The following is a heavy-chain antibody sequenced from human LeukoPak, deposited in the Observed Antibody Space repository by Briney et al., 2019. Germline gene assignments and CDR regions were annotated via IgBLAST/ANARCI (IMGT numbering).Heavy chain of an antibody. CDR3: ARDLFKPAVAGDYYYYMDV. CDR1: GGTFSSYA. CDR2: IIPIFGTA. V-gene: IGHV1-69*05. Sequence: GASVKVSCKASGGTFSSYAISWVRQAPGQGLEWMGGIIPIFGTANYAQKFQGRVTITTDESTSTAYMELSSLRSEDTAVYYCARDLFKPAVAGDYYYYMDVWGKGTTVTVSS. D-gene: IGHD6-19*01. J-gene: IGHJ6*03.